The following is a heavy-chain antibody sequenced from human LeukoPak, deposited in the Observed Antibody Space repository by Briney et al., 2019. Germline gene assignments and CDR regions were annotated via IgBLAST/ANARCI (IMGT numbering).Heavy chain of an antibody. D-gene: IGHD3-22*01. CDR2: IYHSGST. J-gene: IGHJ3*02. CDR1: GYSISSGYY. Sequence: SSETLSLTCTVSGYSISSGYYWGWIRQPPGKGLEWIGSIYHSGSTYYNPSLKSRVTISVDTSKNQFSLKLSSVTAADTAVYYCARDPGLELYYYDSSGPRGAFDIWGQGTMVTVSS. CDR3: ARDPGLELYYYDSSGPRGAFDI. V-gene: IGHV4-38-2*02.